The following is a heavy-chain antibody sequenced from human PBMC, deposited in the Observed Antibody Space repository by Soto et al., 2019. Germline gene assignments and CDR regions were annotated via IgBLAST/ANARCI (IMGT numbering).Heavy chain of an antibody. CDR2: IYWDDDK. Sequence: QVTLRESGLTLVKPTQPLTLTCAFSGFSLATGGVGVGWIRQPPGKALEWVAVIYWDDDKRYSPTLRSRLTIIKDTSNNAVVLIMTNMDPVDSATYYCAHRMGKYGSWNGGYFDYWGQGILVTVSS. J-gene: IGHJ4*02. D-gene: IGHD3-3*01. CDR1: GFSLATGGVG. V-gene: IGHV2-5*02. CDR3: AHRMGKYGSWNGGYFDY.